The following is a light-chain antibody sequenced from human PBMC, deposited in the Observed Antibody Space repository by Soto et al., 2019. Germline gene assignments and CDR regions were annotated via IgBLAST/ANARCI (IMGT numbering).Light chain of an antibody. Sequence: SVLTQPHTASGTTGQRVTITCSGSSSNIASNYVYWYQQLPGTAPKLLIYSNNQRPSGVPDRFSGSKSGTSASLAISGLRSEDEADYYCAAWDDSLSGPNYVFGTGTKVTVL. CDR2: SNN. CDR3: AAWDDSLSGPNYV. CDR1: SSNIASNY. J-gene: IGLJ1*01. V-gene: IGLV1-47*02.